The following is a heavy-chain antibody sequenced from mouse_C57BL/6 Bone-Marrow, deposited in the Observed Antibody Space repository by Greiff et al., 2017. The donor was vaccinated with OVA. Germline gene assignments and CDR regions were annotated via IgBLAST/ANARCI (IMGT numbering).Heavy chain of an antibody. J-gene: IGHJ1*03. D-gene: IGHD2-4*01. CDR2: ISSGGDYI. CDR3: TRERYDYGYWYFDV. V-gene: IGHV5-9-1*02. Sequence: EVKLVESGEGLVKPGGSLKLSCAASGFTFSSYAMSWVRQPPEKRLEWVAYISSGGDYIYYADTVKGRFTIYRDNARNTLYLQMSSLKSEDTAMYYCTRERYDYGYWYFDVWGTGTTVTVSS. CDR1: GFTFSSYA.